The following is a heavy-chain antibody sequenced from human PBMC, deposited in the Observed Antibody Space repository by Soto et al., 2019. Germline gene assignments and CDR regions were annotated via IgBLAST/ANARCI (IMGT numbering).Heavy chain of an antibody. V-gene: IGHV3-21*01. D-gene: IGHD2-15*01. CDR2: IRGFSPYT. CDR1: GFTFRTYT. CDR3: ARDRGYDAHDYYYNAMDV. Sequence: SLRLSCISSGFTFRTYTMNWVRQAPGKGLEWVSGIRGFSPYTFYAESVKGRFTISRDNAKNSLYLQMNSLRAEDTAVYYCARDRGYDAHDYYYNAMDVWGQGTTVTVSS. J-gene: IGHJ6*02.